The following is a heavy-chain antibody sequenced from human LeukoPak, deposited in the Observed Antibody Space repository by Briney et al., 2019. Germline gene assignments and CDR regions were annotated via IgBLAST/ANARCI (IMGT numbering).Heavy chain of an antibody. Sequence: ASVKVSCKASGGTFNSYVISWVRQAPGQGLEWMGGIIPIFGTANYAQNFQGRVTITADESTSTAYMELSSLRSEDTAVYYCATKNFGDLYRHDDPFNMWGQGTTVTVSS. CDR3: ATKNFGDLYRHDDPFNM. D-gene: IGHD3-10*01. V-gene: IGHV1-69*13. CDR2: IIPIFGTA. CDR1: GGTFNSYV. J-gene: IGHJ3*02.